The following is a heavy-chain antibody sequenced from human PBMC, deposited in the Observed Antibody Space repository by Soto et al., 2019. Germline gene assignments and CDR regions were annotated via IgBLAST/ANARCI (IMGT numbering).Heavy chain of an antibody. CDR2: ITPIFGTA. V-gene: IGHV1-69*13. CDR3: ARARLKARDAFDI. CDR1: GGTFSSYA. Sequence: SVKVSCKASGGTFSSYAISWVRQAPGQGLEWMGGITPIFGTANYAQKFQGRVTITADESTSTAYMELSSLRSEDTAVYYCARARLKARDAFDIWGQGTMVTVSS. J-gene: IGHJ3*02. D-gene: IGHD5-12*01.